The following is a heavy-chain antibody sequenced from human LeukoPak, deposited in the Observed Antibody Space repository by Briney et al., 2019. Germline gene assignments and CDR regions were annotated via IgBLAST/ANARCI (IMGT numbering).Heavy chain of an antibody. CDR2: IYHSGST. CDR1: GYSISSGYY. J-gene: IGHJ3*02. CDR3: ARDWSYGGPGDLAAFDI. Sequence: PSETLSLACTVSGYSISSGYYWGWIRQPPGKGLEWIGSIYHSGSTYYNPSLKSRVTISVDTSKNQFSLKLSSVTAADTSVYYCARDWSYGGPGDLAAFDIWGQGTMVTVSS. D-gene: IGHD4/OR15-4a*01. V-gene: IGHV4-38-2*02.